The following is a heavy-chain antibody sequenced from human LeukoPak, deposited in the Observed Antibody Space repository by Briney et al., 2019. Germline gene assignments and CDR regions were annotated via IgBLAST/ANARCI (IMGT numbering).Heavy chain of an antibody. CDR3: TTDSYCSTTTCYASSNYYYGLDA. CDR1: GFTVSGNY. D-gene: IGHD2-2*01. Sequence: GGSLRLSCAASGFTVSGNYMSWVRQAPGKGLEWVGRIYRNADGGTTDYAAPVKGRFTISRDDSKNTLYLQMNSLKTEDTAVYYCTTDSYCSTTTCYASSNYYYGLDAWGQGTSVTVSS. V-gene: IGHV3-15*05. J-gene: IGHJ6*02. CDR2: IYRNADGGTT.